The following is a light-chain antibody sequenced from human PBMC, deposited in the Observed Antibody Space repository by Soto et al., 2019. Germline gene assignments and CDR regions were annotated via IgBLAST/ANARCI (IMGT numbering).Light chain of an antibody. V-gene: IGLV2-14*03. CDR2: DVS. J-gene: IGLJ2*01. Sequence: QSVLTQPASVSGSPGQSITISCTGTSSDVGGYDYVSWYQQHPGKAPKLMIYDVSHRPSGVSNRFSGSKSGNTASLTISGLQSEDEADYYCSSYTSSSSVVFGGGTKLTVL. CDR1: SSDVGGYDY. CDR3: SSYTSSSSVV.